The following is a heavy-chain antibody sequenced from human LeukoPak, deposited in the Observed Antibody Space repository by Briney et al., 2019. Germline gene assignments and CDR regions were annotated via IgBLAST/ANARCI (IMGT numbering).Heavy chain of an antibody. CDR3: ARLPLGYCSSTSCFTGPNYGMDV. Sequence: GASVKVSCKASGYTFTSYGISWVRQAPGQGLEWMGGIIPIFGTANYAQKFQGRVTITADESTSTAYMELSSLRSEDTAVYYCARLPLGYCSSTSCFTGPNYGMDVWGQGTTVTVSS. D-gene: IGHD2-2*01. V-gene: IGHV1-69*13. CDR2: IIPIFGTA. CDR1: GYTFTSYG. J-gene: IGHJ6*02.